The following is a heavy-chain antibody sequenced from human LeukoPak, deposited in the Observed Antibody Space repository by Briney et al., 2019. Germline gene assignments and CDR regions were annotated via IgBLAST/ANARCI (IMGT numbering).Heavy chain of an antibody. CDR1: GFAFSDYY. Sequence: GGSLRLSCAASGFAFSDYYMTWVRQAPGKGLEWVSYISSTSNSIFYADSVKGRVTVSRDNAKNSLSLQMNNLRAEDTAKYYCARAYSSSSEDAFDIWGQGTMVTVSS. CDR2: ISSTSNSI. V-gene: IGHV3-11*01. J-gene: IGHJ3*02. CDR3: ARAYSSSSEDAFDI. D-gene: IGHD6-6*01.